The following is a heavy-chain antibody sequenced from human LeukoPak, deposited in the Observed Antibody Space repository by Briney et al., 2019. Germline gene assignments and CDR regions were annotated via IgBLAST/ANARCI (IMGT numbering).Heavy chain of an antibody. Sequence: GASGKVSCKASGGTFSSYAISWVRQAPGQGLEWMGGIIPIFGTANYAQKFQGRVTITADESTSTAYMELSSLRSEDTAVYYCARARNYYDSSGPPSHYYYYYMDVWGKGTTVTISS. V-gene: IGHV1-69*13. CDR3: ARARNYYDSSGPPSHYYYYYMDV. J-gene: IGHJ6*03. CDR1: GGTFSSYA. D-gene: IGHD3-22*01. CDR2: IIPIFGTA.